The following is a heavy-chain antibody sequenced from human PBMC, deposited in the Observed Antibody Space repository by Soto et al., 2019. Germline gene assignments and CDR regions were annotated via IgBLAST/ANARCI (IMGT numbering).Heavy chain of an antibody. CDR2: IYYSGST. J-gene: IGHJ6*02. CDR1: GGSISSYY. Sequence: QVQLQESGPGLVKPSETLSLTCTVSGGSISSYYWSWIRQPPGKGLEWIGYIYYSGSTNYNPSLKSRGTISVDTSKNQFSLKLSSVTAADTAVYYCARDTAYYSRYYYYGMDVWGQGTTVTVSS. D-gene: IGHD4-4*01. CDR3: ARDTAYYSRYYYYGMDV. V-gene: IGHV4-59*01.